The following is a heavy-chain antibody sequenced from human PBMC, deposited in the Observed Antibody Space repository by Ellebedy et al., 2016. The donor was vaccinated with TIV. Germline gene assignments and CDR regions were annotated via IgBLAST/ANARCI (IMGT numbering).Heavy chain of an antibody. D-gene: IGHD6-13*01. CDR1: GYPIGSGYY. Sequence: SETLSLTCAVSGYPIGSGYYWGWIRQPPGKGLEWIRHVHHFENTDYNYYNPSLNSRVTVSGDTSNNHFSLNLTSVTEADTAVYYCARSGYSTFDFDYWGQGSQVTVSS. V-gene: IGHV4-38-2*01. J-gene: IGHJ4*02. CDR2: VHHFENTDYN. CDR3: ARSGYSTFDFDY.